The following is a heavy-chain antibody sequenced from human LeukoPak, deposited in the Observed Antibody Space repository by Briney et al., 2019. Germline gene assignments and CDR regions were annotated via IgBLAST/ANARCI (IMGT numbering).Heavy chain of an antibody. CDR3: AKLAASETGEGS. V-gene: IGHV1-46*01. Sequence: ASVKISCNASGYTFTSNHIHCVRQAPGQGLEWMGVINPSGDSTSYAQKFQGRVTMTRDTSTSTVYMELSSLRPEDTAIYYCAKLAASETGEGSWGQGTLVTVSS. CDR1: GYTFTSNH. J-gene: IGHJ5*02. CDR2: INPSGDST. D-gene: IGHD6-13*01.